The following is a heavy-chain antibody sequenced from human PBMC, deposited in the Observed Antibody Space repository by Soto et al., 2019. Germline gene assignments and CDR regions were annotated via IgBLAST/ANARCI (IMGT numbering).Heavy chain of an antibody. Sequence: TGGSLRLSCAASGFTFSSYAMSWVRQAPGKGLEWVSAISGSGGSTYYADSVKGRFTISRDNSKNTLCLQMNSLRAEDTAVYYCANTYCSGGSCYGPLVSAFDIWGQGTMVTVSS. V-gene: IGHV3-23*01. CDR3: ANTYCSGGSCYGPLVSAFDI. CDR1: GFTFSSYA. D-gene: IGHD2-15*01. J-gene: IGHJ3*02. CDR2: ISGSGGST.